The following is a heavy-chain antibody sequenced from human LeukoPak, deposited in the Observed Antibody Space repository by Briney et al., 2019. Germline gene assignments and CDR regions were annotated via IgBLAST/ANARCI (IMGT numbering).Heavy chain of an antibody. CDR3: AKGRSYCGGDCYPEYFQH. V-gene: IGHV3-23*01. CDR2: ISGSGGST. Sequence: GASLRLSCAASGFTFSSYAMSWVRQAPGKGLKWVSAISGSGGSTYYADSVKGRFTISRDNSKNTLYLQMNSLRAEDTAVYYCAKGRSYCGGDCYPEYFQHWGQGTLVTVSS. D-gene: IGHD2-21*02. CDR1: GFTFSSYA. J-gene: IGHJ1*01.